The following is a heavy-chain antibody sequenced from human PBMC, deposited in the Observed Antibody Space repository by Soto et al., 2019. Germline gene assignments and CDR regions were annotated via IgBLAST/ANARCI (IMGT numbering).Heavy chain of an antibody. D-gene: IGHD6-19*01. J-gene: IGHJ4*02. CDR3: GRVTIAVAGWAFDY. CDR2: ISTNNGNT. CDR1: GYTFSNYD. Sequence: GASVKVSCKASGYTFSNYDISWVRQAPGQWLEWMGWISTNNGNTDHAQKLQGRVTMTTDTSTTTAYMELRSLRSDDTAVYYCGRVTIAVAGWAFDYWGQGTLVTVSS. V-gene: IGHV1-18*04.